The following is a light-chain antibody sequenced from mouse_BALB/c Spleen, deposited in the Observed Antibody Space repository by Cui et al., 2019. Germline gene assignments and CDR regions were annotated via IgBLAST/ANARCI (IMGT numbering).Light chain of an antibody. CDR2: DTS. V-gene: IGKV4-55*01. CDR1: SSVSY. CDR3: QQWSSYPFT. J-gene: IGKJ4*01. Sequence: QLVLTQSPAIMSASPGEKVTMTCSASSSVSYMYWYQQKPGSSPRLLIYDTSNLASGVPVRFSGSGSGTSYSLTISRMEDEDAATYYCQQWSSYPFTFGSGTKLEIK.